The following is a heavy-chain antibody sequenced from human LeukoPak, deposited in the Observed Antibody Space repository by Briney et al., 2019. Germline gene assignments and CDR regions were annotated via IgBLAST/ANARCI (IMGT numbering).Heavy chain of an antibody. CDR2: INPNSGGT. V-gene: IGHV1-2*04. Sequence: ASVKVSCKASGYTFTSYDFNWVRQAPGQGLEWMGWINPNSGGTNYAQKFQGWVTMTRDTSISTAYMELSRLRSDDTAVYYCAREGAGDDAFGYWGQGTLVTVSS. CDR1: GYTFTSYD. CDR3: AREGAGDDAFGY. D-gene: IGHD2-21*01. J-gene: IGHJ4*02.